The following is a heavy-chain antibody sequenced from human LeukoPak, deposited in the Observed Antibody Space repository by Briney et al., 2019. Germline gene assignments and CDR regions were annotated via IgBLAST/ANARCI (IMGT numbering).Heavy chain of an antibody. V-gene: IGHV1-46*02. CDR2: INPSDDST. Sequence: ASVKVSCKASGYTFNSSYMHWVRQAPGQGLEWMGIINPSDDSTRYAQKFQGRVTMTKDTSTNTVYMHLSSLSSDDTAVYCARAYYESSAYRHAVYFDYWGQGTLVTVSS. D-gene: IGHD3-22*01. J-gene: IGHJ4*02. CDR3: ARAYYESSAYRHAVYFDY. CDR1: GYTFNSSY.